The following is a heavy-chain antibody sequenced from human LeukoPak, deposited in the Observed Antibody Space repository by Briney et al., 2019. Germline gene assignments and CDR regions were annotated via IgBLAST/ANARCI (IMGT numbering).Heavy chain of an antibody. V-gene: IGHV3-7*01. J-gene: IGHJ3*02. Sequence: GGSLRLSCAASGFTFSSYWMSWARQAPGKGLEWVANIKQDGSEKYYVDSVKGRFTISRDNAKNSLYLQMNSLRAEDTAVYYCARAGGTYYGIAFDIWGQGTMVTVSS. D-gene: IGHD1-26*01. CDR1: GFTFSSYW. CDR2: IKQDGSEK. CDR3: ARAGGTYYGIAFDI.